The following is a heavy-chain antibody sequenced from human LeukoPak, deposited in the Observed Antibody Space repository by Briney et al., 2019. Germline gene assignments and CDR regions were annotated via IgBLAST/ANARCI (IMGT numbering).Heavy chain of an antibody. V-gene: IGHV1-69*06. D-gene: IGHD5-12*01. CDR3: ATPKVYSGYDYQFDY. J-gene: IGHJ4*02. CDR1: GGTFSSYA. Sequence: EASVKVSCKASGGTFSSYAISWVRQAPGQGLEWMGGIIPIFGTANYAQKFQGRVTITADKSTSTAYMELSSLRSEDTAVYYCATPKVYSGYDYQFDYWGQGTLVTVSS. CDR2: IIPIFGTA.